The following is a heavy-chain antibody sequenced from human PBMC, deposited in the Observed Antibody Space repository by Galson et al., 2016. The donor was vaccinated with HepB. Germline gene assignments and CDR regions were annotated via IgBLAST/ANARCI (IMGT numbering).Heavy chain of an antibody. Sequence: PALVKPTQTLTLTCTFSGFSLSTNGVGVGWIRQPPRKALEWLALIYWDDDKRYSPSLKSRLTITKDTSKNQVVLTMTNMDPVDTATYYWAYRGAAAGIGGMAYWGQGTLVTVSS. CDR2: IYWDDDK. V-gene: IGHV2-5*02. CDR1: GFSLSTNGVG. CDR3: AYRGAAAGIGGMAY. J-gene: IGHJ4*02. D-gene: IGHD6-13*01.